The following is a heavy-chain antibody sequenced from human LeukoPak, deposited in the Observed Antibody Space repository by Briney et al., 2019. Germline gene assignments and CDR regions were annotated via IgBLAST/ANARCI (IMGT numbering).Heavy chain of an antibody. CDR3: AGDGSSSWYYFDY. Sequence: GGSLRLSCAASGFTFSSYAMHWVRQAPGKGLEWVAVISYDGSNKYYADSVKGRFTISRDNSKNTLYLQMNSLRAEDTAVYYCAGDGSSSWYYFDYWDQGTLVTVSS. D-gene: IGHD6-13*01. CDR1: GFTFSSYA. CDR2: ISYDGSNK. V-gene: IGHV3-30*04. J-gene: IGHJ4*02.